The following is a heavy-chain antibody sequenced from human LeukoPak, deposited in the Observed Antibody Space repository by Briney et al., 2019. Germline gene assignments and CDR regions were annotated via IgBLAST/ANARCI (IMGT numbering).Heavy chain of an antibody. Sequence: PGGSLRLSCAASGFTFSSYWMHWVRQAPGKGLEWVSAIGVSGGSTYYADSVKGRFTISRDNSKNTLYLQMNSLRAEDTAVYYCAKHQQSARSFDYWGQGTLVTVSS. J-gene: IGHJ4*02. CDR1: GFTFSSYW. CDR3: AKHQQSARSFDY. D-gene: IGHD1-14*01. V-gene: IGHV3-23*01. CDR2: IGVSGGST.